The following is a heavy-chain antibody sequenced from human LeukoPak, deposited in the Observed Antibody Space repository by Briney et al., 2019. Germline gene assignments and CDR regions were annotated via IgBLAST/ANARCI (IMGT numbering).Heavy chain of an antibody. CDR1: GGSISSYY. CDR2: IYYSGST. CDR3: ARASCSGGSCYMKGYYYYYYMDV. D-gene: IGHD2-15*01. J-gene: IGHJ6*03. V-gene: IGHV4-59*01. Sequence: SETLSLTCTVSGGSISSYYWSWIRQPPGKGLEWIGYIYYSGSTNYNPSLKSRVTISVDTSKNQFSLKLSSVTAADTAVYYCARASCSGGSCYMKGYYYYYYMDVWGKGTTVTVSS.